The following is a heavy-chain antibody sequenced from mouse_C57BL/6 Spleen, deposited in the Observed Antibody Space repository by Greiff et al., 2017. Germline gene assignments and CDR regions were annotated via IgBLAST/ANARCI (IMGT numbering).Heavy chain of an antibody. J-gene: IGHJ2*01. CDR1: GFTFSNYW. D-gene: IGHD1-1*01. CDR2: IRLKSDNYAT. Sequence: EVKVEESGGGLVQPGGSMKLSCVASGFTFSNYWMNWVRQSPEKGLEWVAQIRLKSDNYATHYAESVKGRFTISRDDSKSSVYLQMNNLRAEDTGIYYCTILSTRFDYWGQGTTLTVSS. CDR3: TILSTRFDY. V-gene: IGHV6-3*01.